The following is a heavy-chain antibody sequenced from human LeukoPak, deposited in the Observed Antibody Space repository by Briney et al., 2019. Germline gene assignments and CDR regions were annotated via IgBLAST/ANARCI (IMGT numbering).Heavy chain of an antibody. J-gene: IGHJ4*02. D-gene: IGHD6-13*01. CDR3: AFIAAAGTVDY. V-gene: IGHV4-59*01. CDR2: IYYSGST. Sequence: SETLSLTCTVSGGSISSYYWSWIRQPPGKGLEWIGYIYYSGSTNYNPSLESRVTISVDTSKNQFSLKLSSVTAADTAAYYCAFIAAAGTVDYWGQGTLVTVSS. CDR1: GGSISSYY.